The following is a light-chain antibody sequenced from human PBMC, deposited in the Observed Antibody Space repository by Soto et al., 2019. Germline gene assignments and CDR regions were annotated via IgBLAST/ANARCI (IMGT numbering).Light chain of an antibody. J-gene: IGKJ1*01. CDR1: QSISSW. CDR3: LQYHNYWT. CDR2: KSS. Sequence: DIQMTQSPSTLSASVGDRVTITCRASQSISSWLAWYQQKPGKAPKVLIYKSSNLESGVPSRFSGNGSGTGFTLTISSLQPDDFSTYYCLQYHNYWTSGQGTKLDIK. V-gene: IGKV1-5*03.